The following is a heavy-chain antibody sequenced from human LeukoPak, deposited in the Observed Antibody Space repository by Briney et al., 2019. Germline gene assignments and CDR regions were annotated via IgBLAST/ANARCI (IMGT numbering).Heavy chain of an antibody. D-gene: IGHD5-24*01. V-gene: IGHV3-74*01. J-gene: IGHJ4*02. CDR3: ARCRDGYNYARYFDY. Sequence: PGGSLRLSCAASGFTFSTYWMHWVRQAPGKGLVWVSCINSDGSSTSYADSVKGRFTISRDNAKNTVYLQMNSLRAEDTAVYYCARCRDGYNYARYFDYWGQGTLVTVSS. CDR1: GFTFSTYW. CDR2: INSDGSST.